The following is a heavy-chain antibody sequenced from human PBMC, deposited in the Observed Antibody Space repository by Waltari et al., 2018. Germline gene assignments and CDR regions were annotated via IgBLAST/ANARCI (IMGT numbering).Heavy chain of an antibody. D-gene: IGHD6-13*01. V-gene: IGHV3-66*03. CDR1: GFTVSSNY. CDR2: IYSGGST. CDR3: AKLYPTSSSHVGMDV. Sequence: EVQLVESGGGLIQPGGSLRLSCAASGFTVSSNYMSWVRQAPGKGLEWVSVIYSGGSTYYADSVKGRFTISRDNSKNTLYLQMNSLRAEDTAVYYCAKLYPTSSSHVGMDVWGQGTTVTVSS. J-gene: IGHJ6*02.